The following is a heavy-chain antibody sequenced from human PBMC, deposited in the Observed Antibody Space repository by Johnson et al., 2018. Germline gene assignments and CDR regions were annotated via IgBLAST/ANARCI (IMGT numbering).Heavy chain of an antibody. V-gene: IGHV3-48*01. J-gene: IGHJ3*02. Sequence: VQLVESGGGLVQPGGSLTLSCAASGFTFSSYSMNWVRQAPGKGLEWVSYITPAGDSPIQYADSVKGRFTISRDNAKNSLYLQINSLRAEDTALYYCARETGYAFDSWGQGTMVTVSS. CDR3: ARETGYAFDS. CDR2: ITPAGDSPI. D-gene: IGHD3-10*01. CDR1: GFTFSSYS.